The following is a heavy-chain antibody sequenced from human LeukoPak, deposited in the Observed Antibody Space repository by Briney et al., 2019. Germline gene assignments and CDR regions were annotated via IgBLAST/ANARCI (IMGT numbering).Heavy chain of an antibody. J-gene: IGHJ4*02. D-gene: IGHD6-19*01. Sequence: GGSLRLSCAASGFTFSSFWMSWVRQAPGKGLEWLANIKQDGTEKYYVDSVKGRFTISRDNAKNSLYLQMNSLRGEDTAVYYCASLSATAYSSAWRGSYWGQGTLVTVSS. CDR1: GFTFSSFW. CDR2: IKQDGTEK. CDR3: ASLSATAYSSAWRGSY. V-gene: IGHV3-7*01.